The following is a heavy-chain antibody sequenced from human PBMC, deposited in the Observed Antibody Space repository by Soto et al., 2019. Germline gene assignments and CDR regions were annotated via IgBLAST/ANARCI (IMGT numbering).Heavy chain of an antibody. CDR2: ISYDGSNK. CDR1: GFTFSSYA. Sequence: GGSLRLSCAASGFTFSSYAMHWVRQAPGKGLEWVAVISYDGSNKYYADSVKGRFTISRDNSKNTLYLQMNSLRAEDTAVYYCARAPLGYSSSHYYGMDVWGQGTTVTVSS. D-gene: IGHD6-6*01. CDR3: ARAPLGYSSSHYYGMDV. V-gene: IGHV3-30-3*01. J-gene: IGHJ6*02.